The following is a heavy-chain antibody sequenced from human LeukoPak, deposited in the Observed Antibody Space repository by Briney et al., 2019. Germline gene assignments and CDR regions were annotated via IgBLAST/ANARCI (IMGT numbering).Heavy chain of an antibody. D-gene: IGHD3-10*01. CDR2: ISSSGSTI. Sequence: TGGSLRLSCAASGFTFSSYEINWVRQAPGKGLEWVSYISSSGSTIYYADSVKGRFTISRDNAKNSLYLQINSLRAEDTAVYYCAREGYYGSGTDYWGQGTLVTVSS. V-gene: IGHV3-48*03. CDR3: AREGYYGSGTDY. J-gene: IGHJ4*02. CDR1: GFTFSSYE.